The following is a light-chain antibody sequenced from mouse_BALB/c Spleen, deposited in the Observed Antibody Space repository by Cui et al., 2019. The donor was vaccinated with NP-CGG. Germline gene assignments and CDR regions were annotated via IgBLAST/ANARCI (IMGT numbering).Light chain of an antibody. J-gene: IGLJ1*01. V-gene: IGLV1*01. CDR2: GTN. CDR3: ALWYSNHWV. CDR1: TGAVTTSNY. Sequence: QAVVTQASALTTSPGETVTLTCRSSTGAVTTSNYANWVQEKPDYLFTGLIGGTNNRPPGVPARFSGSLIGDKAALTITGAQTEDEAIYFCALWYSNHWVFGGGTKLTVL.